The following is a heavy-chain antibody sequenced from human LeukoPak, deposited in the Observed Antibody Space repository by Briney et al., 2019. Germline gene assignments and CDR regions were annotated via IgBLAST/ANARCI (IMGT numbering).Heavy chain of an antibody. Sequence: PGGSLRLSCAASGFTFSSYSMNWVRQAPGKGLEWVSYISSSSSTIYYADSVKGRFTISRDNAKNSLYLQTNSLRAEDTAVYYCARAGIAVAGAIDYWGQGTLVTVSS. CDR3: ARAGIAVAGAIDY. V-gene: IGHV3-48*01. J-gene: IGHJ4*02. CDR1: GFTFSSYS. D-gene: IGHD6-19*01. CDR2: ISSSSSTI.